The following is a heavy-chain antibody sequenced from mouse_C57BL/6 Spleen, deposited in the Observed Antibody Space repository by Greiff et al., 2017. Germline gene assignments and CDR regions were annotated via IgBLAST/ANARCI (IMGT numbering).Heavy chain of an antibody. V-gene: IGHV1-82*01. CDR1: GYAFSSSW. CDR2: IYPGDGAT. J-gene: IGHJ2*01. D-gene: IGHD2-14*01. Sequence: QVQLQQSGPELVKPGASVKISCTASGYAFSSSWMHWVKQRPGKGLEWIGRIYPGDGATNYNGKFKGKATLTADKSSSTAYMQLSSLTSEDSAVYFGARYPLYRGYFDYWGQGTTLTVSS. CDR3: ARYPLYRGYFDY.